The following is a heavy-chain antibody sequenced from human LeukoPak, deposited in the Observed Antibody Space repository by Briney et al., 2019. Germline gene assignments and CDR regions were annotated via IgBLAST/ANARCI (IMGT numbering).Heavy chain of an antibody. Sequence: GGSLRLSCAASGFSFSGSAMHWVRQASGTGLEWIGRIRSKANSYATSYAASVKGRFTISRDDSKNTAYLQMNSLRPEDTAVYYCAKDYGYYDTSGYYYGDYWGQGTLVTVSS. CDR2: IRSKANSYAT. V-gene: IGHV3-73*01. CDR1: GFSFSGSA. CDR3: AKDYGYYDTSGYYYGDY. J-gene: IGHJ4*02. D-gene: IGHD3-22*01.